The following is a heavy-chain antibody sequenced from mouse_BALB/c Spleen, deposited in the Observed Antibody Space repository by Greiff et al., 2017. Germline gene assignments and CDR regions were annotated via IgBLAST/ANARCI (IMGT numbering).Heavy chain of an antibody. V-gene: IGHV1-54*03. J-gene: IGHJ4*01. CDR2: INPGSGGT. Sequence: QVQLQQSGAELVRPGTSVKVSCKASGYAFTNYLIEWVKQRPGQGLEWIGVINPGSGGTNYNEKFKGKATLTADKSSSTAYMQLSSLTSDDSAVYFCARGATANYYAMDYWGQGTSVTVSS. D-gene: IGHD1-2*01. CDR3: ARGATANYYAMDY. CDR1: GYAFTNYL.